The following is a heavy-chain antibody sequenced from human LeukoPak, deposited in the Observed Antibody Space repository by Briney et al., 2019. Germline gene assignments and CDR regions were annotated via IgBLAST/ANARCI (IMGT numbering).Heavy chain of an antibody. CDR1: GASVTTAF. CDR3: ATATGNA. Sequence: PSETLSLTCTVSGASVTTAFYNWLRQPAGKGLEWVGLISASGSTNYNPSLRSRLTMSLDTSKNHFSLNLNSVTAADTAVYYCATATGNAWGQGTQVTVSS. V-gene: IGHV4-4*07. J-gene: IGHJ1*01. CDR2: ISASGST.